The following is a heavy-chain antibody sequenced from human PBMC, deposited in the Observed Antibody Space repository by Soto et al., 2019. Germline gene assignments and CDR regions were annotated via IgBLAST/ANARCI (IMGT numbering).Heavy chain of an antibody. Sequence: GGSLRLSCAASRFFFGDYAFHWVRQAPGKGLEWVAGITSRGTDIAYADSVKGRFTISRDNSKNTLYLQMNSLRAEDTAVYYCARAPPNCGGGCYHLDYWGQGT. CDR1: RFFFGDYA. D-gene: IGHD2-21*02. J-gene: IGHJ4*02. CDR2: ITSRGTDI. V-gene: IGHV3-9*01. CDR3: ARAPPNCGGGCYHLDY.